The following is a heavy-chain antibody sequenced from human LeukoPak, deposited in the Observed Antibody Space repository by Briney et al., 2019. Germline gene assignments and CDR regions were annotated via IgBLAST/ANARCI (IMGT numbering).Heavy chain of an antibody. J-gene: IGHJ6*03. V-gene: IGHV1-2*02. CDR1: GFTFTTYD. CDR3: ARGRFSDWNYYFMDV. Sequence: ASVRVSCKPSGFTFTTYDIHWVRQAPGQGLESMGWINPNSGGTYYAQKFQGRVTMTRDTSISTAYMDLSRLISDDTAVYYCARGRFSDWNYYFMDVWGKGTTVTVSS. CDR2: INPNSGGT. D-gene: IGHD3-3*01.